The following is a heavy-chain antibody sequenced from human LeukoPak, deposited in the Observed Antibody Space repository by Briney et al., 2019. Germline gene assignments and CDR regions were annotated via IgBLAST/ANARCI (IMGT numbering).Heavy chain of an antibody. V-gene: IGHV4-34*01. CDR3: ARPRYGSGSLDS. CDR2: INHSGST. CDR1: GGSFSGHY. J-gene: IGHJ4*02. D-gene: IGHD3-10*01. Sequence: SETLSLTCAVYGGSFSGHYWTWIRQPPGKGLEWIGEINHSGSTTYNPSLNSRVTISVDTSKNQFSLRLSSVTAANTAVYYCARPRYGSGSLDSWGQGTLVTVSS.